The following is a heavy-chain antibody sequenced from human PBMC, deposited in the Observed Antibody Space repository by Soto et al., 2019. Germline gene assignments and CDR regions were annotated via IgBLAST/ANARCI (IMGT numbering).Heavy chain of an antibody. J-gene: IGHJ6*02. D-gene: IGHD2-21*02. CDR2: IWYDGSNK. Sequence: QVQLVESGGGVVQPGGSLRLSCTTSGFTFNTYGMHWVRQAPAKGREWVAIIWYDGSNKYYADSVKGRFTISRDNSKNSRYLQMKSLRAEDTALYYCARSDCTGAYCYSWPFNYGVDVWGQGTTVTVSS. CDR3: ARSDCTGAYCYSWPFNYGVDV. CDR1: GFTFNTYG. V-gene: IGHV3-33*08.